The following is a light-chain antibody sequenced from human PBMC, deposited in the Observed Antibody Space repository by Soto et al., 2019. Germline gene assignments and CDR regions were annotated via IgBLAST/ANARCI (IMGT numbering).Light chain of an antibody. J-gene: IGKJ3*01. Sequence: IQLTQSPSSLSASVGDRVTITCRASQGISSFLAWYQQKPGKAPKLLIYGASTLQSGVPSRFSGSGSGTEFTLTIGSLQPEDFSTYYCQQLKSFPIPFGPGTKVYIK. V-gene: IGKV1-9*01. CDR3: QQLKSFPIP. CDR2: GAS. CDR1: QGISSF.